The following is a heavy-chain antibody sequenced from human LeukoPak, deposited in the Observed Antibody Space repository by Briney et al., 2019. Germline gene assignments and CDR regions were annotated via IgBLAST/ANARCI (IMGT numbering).Heavy chain of an antibody. V-gene: IGHV3-74*01. CDR2: IKSDGKT. J-gene: IGHJ1*01. CDR1: GFTFSRYW. Sequence: PGGSLRLSCEASGFTFSRYWTHWVRQAPGKGLVWVSRIKSDGKTNYADSVKGRFTISRDNAKNTVSLQIDSLRAEDTGVYYCARAPSEVGGYYPEYFRHWGQGTLVTVSS. CDR3: ARAPSEVGGYYPEYFRH. D-gene: IGHD3-22*01.